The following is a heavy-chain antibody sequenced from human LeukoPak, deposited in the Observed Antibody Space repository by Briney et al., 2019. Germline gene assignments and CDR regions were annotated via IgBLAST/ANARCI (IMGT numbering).Heavy chain of an antibody. J-gene: IGHJ2*01. CDR2: IYTSRST. D-gene: IGHD3-9*01. CDR1: GGSISSGSYY. V-gene: IGHV4-61*02. Sequence: SETLSLTCTVSGGSISSGSYYWSWIRQPAGKGLEWIGRIYTSRSTNYNPSLKSRVTISVDTSKNQFSLKLSSVTAADTAVYYCARTTYYDILTGYPGWYFDLWGRGTLVTVSS. CDR3: ARTTYYDILTGYPGWYFDL.